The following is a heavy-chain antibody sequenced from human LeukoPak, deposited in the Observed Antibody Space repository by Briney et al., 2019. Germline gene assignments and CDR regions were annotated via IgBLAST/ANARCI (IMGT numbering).Heavy chain of an antibody. CDR2: IYTSGST. CDR1: GGSISSYY. J-gene: IGHJ4*02. CDR3: ARRDGYNYDY. D-gene: IGHD5-24*01. Sequence: SSETLSLTCTVSGGSISSYYWSWIRRPPGKGLEWIGYIYTSGSTNYNPSLKSRVTISVDTSKNQFSLKLSSVTAADTAVYYCARRDGYNYDYWGQGTLVTVSS. V-gene: IGHV4-4*09.